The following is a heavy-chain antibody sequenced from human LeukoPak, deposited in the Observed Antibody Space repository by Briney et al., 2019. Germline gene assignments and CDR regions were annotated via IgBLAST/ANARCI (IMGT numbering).Heavy chain of an antibody. CDR2: IFYSGST. V-gene: IGHV4-31*03. D-gene: IGHD3-10*01. CDR1: GGSISSGSYY. J-gene: IGHJ4*02. Sequence: PSQSLSLTCTVSGGSISSGSYYWSWIRQHPGKGLEWLGLIFYSGSTYYNPSLKSRVTISVDTSKNQFSLKLSSVTAADTAVYYCARQVRGVTVHFDYWGQGTLVTVSS. CDR3: ARQVRGVTVHFDY.